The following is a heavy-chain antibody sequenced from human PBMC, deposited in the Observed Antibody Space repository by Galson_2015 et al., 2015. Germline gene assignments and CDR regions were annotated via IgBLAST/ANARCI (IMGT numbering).Heavy chain of an antibody. CDR2: ISSSSSTI. Sequence: SLRLSCAASGFTFSDYSMNWVRQAPGKGLEWVSYISSSSSTIYYADSVKGRFTISRDNAKNSLYLQMNSLRAEDTAVYYCARVTVPRSYYDSSGYHPDCWGQGTPVTVSS. D-gene: IGHD3-22*01. CDR3: ARVTVPRSYYDSSGYHPDC. CDR1: GFTFSDYS. V-gene: IGHV3-48*01. J-gene: IGHJ4*02.